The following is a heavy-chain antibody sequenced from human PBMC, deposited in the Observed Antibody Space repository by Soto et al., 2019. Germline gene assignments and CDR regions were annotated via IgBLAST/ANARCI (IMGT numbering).Heavy chain of an antibody. J-gene: IGHJ5*02. CDR2: ISGRGGST. Sequence: GGSLRLSCAASGFTFSSYAMSWVRQAPGKGLKWVSGISGRGGSTYYADSVKGRFTISRDNSKKTMYLQMNSLSAEDTAVFYFARGDDSNDGRSFEPWGQGTLVT. D-gene: IGHD1-1*01. CDR1: GFTFSSYA. CDR3: ARGDDSNDGRSFEP. V-gene: IGHV3-23*01.